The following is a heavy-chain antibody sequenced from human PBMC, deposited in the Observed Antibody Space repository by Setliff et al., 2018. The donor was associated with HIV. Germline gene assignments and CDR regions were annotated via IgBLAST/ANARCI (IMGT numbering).Heavy chain of an antibody. CDR2: IDWDDDK. V-gene: IGHV2-70*11. D-gene: IGHD6-19*01. CDR3: ARHTGYSSGWWYFDY. Sequence: SGPTLVNPTQPLTLTCTFSGFSLSTSGVCVSWIRQPPGKALEWLARIDWDDDKTYNTSLKTRLTISKDTSKNQVVFTMTNMDPVDTATYYCARHTGYSSGWWYFDYWGQGILVTVSS. CDR1: GFSLSTSGVC. J-gene: IGHJ4*02.